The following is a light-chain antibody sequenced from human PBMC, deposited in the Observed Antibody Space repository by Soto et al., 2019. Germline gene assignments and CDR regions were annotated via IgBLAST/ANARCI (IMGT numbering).Light chain of an antibody. CDR3: LQYGSSPYT. V-gene: IGKV3-20*01. J-gene: IGKJ2*01. Sequence: EIVLTQSPGTLSLSPGERATLSCRASQSVSSSYLAWYQQKPGQAPRPLIYGASSRATGIPDRFSGSGSGTDFHLTISRREPEDFAVYYCLQYGSSPYTFGQGTKLEIK. CDR2: GAS. CDR1: QSVSSSY.